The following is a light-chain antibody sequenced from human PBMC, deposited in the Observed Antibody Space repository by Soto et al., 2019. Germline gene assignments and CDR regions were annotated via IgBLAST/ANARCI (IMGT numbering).Light chain of an antibody. CDR3: QQNGSLPRN. CDR2: SAS. J-gene: IGKJ5*01. CDR1: QSLSGGY. Sequence: EIVLTQSPGTLSLSPGERATLSCRASQSLSGGYLAWFQQKPGQTPRLLIYSASNRATGIPDRFSGSGSGTDLTLTISSLEPEEFVVYYGQQNGSLPRNFGQGTRLEIK. V-gene: IGKV3-20*01.